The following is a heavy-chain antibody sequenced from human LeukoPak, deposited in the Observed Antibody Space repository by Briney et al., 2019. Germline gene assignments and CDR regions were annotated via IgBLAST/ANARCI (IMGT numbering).Heavy chain of an antibody. D-gene: IGHD3-22*01. CDR2: IYSGDST. J-gene: IGHJ4*02. V-gene: IGHV3-66*02. CDR1: GFTVSTNY. Sequence: PGGSLRLSCAASGFTVSTNYMSWVRQAPGMGLEWVSIIYSGDSTSYTDSVKGRFTISRDSSKNTSYLQMNSLRAEDTAVYFCAREASYHDSSGYYYPDYWGQGTLVTVSS. CDR3: AREASYHDSSGYYYPDY.